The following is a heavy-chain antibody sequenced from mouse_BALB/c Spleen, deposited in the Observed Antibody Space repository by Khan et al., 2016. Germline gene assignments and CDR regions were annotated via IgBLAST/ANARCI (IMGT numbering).Heavy chain of an antibody. CDR2: ISYSGST. J-gene: IGHJ4*01. CDR1: GDSITSGY. D-gene: IGHD1-1*01. CDR3: ARYDGSTYVGAMDY. Sequence: EVQLQESGPSLVKPSQTLSLTCSVTGDSITSGYWNWIRKFPGIKLEYMGYISYSGSTYYNPSLKSRISITRDTSKNQYSLQLISVTNEDTATYDCARYDGSTYVGAMDYWGQGTSVTVSS. V-gene: IGHV3-8*02.